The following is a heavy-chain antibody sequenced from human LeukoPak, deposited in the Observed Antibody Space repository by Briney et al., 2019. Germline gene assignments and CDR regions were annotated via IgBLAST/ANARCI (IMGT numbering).Heavy chain of an antibody. CDR1: GFTFSNYA. J-gene: IGHJ4*02. CDR2: IGLSSSSM. CDR3: AKARLKIDY. D-gene: IGHD6-25*01. Sequence: GGSLRLSCAASGFTFSNYATNWVRQAPGKGLEWISHIGLSSSSMYYADSTKGRFTISRDDAKNSVYLQMNSLRAEDTAVYFCAKARLKIDYWGQGTLVTVSS. V-gene: IGHV3-48*01.